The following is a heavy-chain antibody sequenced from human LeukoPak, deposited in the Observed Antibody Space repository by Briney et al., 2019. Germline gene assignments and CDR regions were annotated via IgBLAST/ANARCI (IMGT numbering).Heavy chain of an antibody. CDR3: ARGSTYSSGWYTGFYY. CDR2: ITSSSSYI. J-gene: IGHJ4*02. CDR1: GFTFSSYS. Sequence: PGGSLRLSCAASGFTFSSYSMSWVRQAPGKGLEWVSSITSSSSYIYYADSVKGRFTISRDNAKKSVYLQMNSLRAEDTAVYYCARGSTYSSGWYTGFYYWGQGTLVTVSS. D-gene: IGHD6-19*01. V-gene: IGHV3-21*01.